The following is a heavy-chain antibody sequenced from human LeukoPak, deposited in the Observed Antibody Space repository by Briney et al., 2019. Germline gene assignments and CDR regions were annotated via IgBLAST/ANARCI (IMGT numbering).Heavy chain of an antibody. CDR3: ARRGSLARAFFDY. CDR1: GGSISSSSYY. D-gene: IGHD3-16*01. J-gene: IGHJ4*02. Sequence: PSETLSLTCTVSGGSISSSSYYWGWIRQPPGKGLEWIGSIYYSGSTYYNPSLKSRVTISVDTSKNQFSLKLSSVTAADTAIYSCARRGSLARAFFDYWGQGTLVTVSS. CDR2: IYYSGST. V-gene: IGHV4-39*01.